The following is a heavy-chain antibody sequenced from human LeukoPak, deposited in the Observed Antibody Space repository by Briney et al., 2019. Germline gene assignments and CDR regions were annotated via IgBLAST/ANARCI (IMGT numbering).Heavy chain of an antibody. Sequence: GGSLRLSCAASGFTFSSYEMNWVRQAPGKGLEWVSYISSSGSTIYYADSVKGRFTISRDNAKNSLYLQMNSLRDEDTAVYYCARSSYGSGSYYNTPFDYWGQGTLVTVSS. CDR2: ISSSGSTI. CDR3: ARSSYGSGSYYNTPFDY. CDR1: GFTFSSYE. D-gene: IGHD3-10*01. V-gene: IGHV3-48*02. J-gene: IGHJ4*02.